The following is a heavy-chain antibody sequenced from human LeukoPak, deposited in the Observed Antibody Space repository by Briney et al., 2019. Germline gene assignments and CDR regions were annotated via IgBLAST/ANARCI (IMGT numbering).Heavy chain of an antibody. J-gene: IGHJ6*03. D-gene: IGHD2-8*01. V-gene: IGHV3-7*01. Sequence: GGSLRLSCAASGFNFGSYSMTWVRQAPGKGLEWVANIKQDGSEKYYVDSVKGRFTISRDNAKNSLYLQMNSLRAEDTAVYYCARGAKSSILKSYYYMDVWGKGTTVTISS. CDR1: GFNFGSYS. CDR2: IKQDGSEK. CDR3: ARGAKSSILKSYYYMDV.